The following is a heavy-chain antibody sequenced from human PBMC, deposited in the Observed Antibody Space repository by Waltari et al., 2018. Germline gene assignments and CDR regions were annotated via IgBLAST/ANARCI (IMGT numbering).Heavy chain of an antibody. CDR2: ISGDGGST. Sequence: EVQLVESGGGVVQPGGSLRLSCAASGFTFDDYAMHWVRQAPGKGLEWVSLISGDGGSTYYADSVKGRFTISRDNSKNSLYLQMNSLRTEDTALYYCAKDIHSSSFQDAFDIWGQGTMVTVSS. J-gene: IGHJ3*02. V-gene: IGHV3-43*02. CDR1: GFTFDDYA. D-gene: IGHD6-6*01. CDR3: AKDIHSSSFQDAFDI.